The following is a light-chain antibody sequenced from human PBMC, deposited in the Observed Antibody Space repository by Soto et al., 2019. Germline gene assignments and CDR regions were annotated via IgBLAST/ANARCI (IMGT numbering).Light chain of an antibody. CDR1: TSNIGAGYE. V-gene: IGLV1-40*01. CDR2: GHN. CDR3: QSYDNSLSGSGV. Sequence: QSVLTQPPSVSGAPGQRVTISCTGSTSNIGAGYEVHWYQQLPGTAPKLLVSGHNIRPSGVPDRFSGFKSGASASLVITGLQAEDEADYYCQSYDNSLSGSGVFGGGTKFTVL. J-gene: IGLJ3*02.